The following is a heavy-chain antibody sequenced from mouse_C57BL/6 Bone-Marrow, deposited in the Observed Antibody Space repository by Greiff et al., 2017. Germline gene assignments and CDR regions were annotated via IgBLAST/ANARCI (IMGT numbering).Heavy chain of an antibody. V-gene: IGHV5-4*01. CDR3: GGGGDGSGYGYFDV. CDR2: ISAGGSYT. D-gene: IGHD1-1*01. CDR1: GFTFSSYA. J-gene: IGHJ1*03. Sequence: EVQLVESGGGLVKPGASLKLSCAASGFTFSSYAMSWVRQTPEKRLEWVATISAGGSYTYYPDNVKGRFTISTDNAKNTLYLQMSHLKSEDTAMYYCGGGGDGSGYGYFDVWGKGTTVTVSA.